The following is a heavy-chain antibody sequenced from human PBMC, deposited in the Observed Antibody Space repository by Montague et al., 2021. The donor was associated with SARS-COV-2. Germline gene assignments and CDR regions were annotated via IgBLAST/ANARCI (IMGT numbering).Heavy chain of an antibody. CDR2: LFPSGRT. J-gene: IGHJ4*02. Sequence: SETLSLTCAVYGVALRGHYWRGLRPAPEKELEWIGSLFPSGRTYYNPSLRSRVTISMDTSKNHFSLKVNSVTATDTAVYFCARPGSVSGWFYFDDWGQGTLVSVSS. V-gene: IGHV4-34*12. D-gene: IGHD6-19*01. CDR3: ARPGSVSGWFYFDD. CDR1: GVALRGHY.